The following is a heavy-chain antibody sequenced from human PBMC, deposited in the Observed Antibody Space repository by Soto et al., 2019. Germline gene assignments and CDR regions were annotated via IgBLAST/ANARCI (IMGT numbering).Heavy chain of an antibody. CDR1: GFTFSSHG. V-gene: IGHV3-33*01. J-gene: IGHJ4*02. D-gene: IGHD2-2*01. CDR2: IWSDGSNE. CDR3: STDYSSTGYGLVY. Sequence: GGSLRLSCAASGFTFSSHGMHWVRQAPGKGLEWVAVIWSDGSNEYYADSVKGRFTISRDNSKNTLYMQMSSLKVEDTAFYYCSTDYSSTGYGLVYWGQGALVTVSS.